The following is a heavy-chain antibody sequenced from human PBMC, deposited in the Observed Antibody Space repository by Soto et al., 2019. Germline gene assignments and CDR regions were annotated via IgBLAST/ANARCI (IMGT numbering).Heavy chain of an antibody. CDR2: ISFDGSNK. CDR1: GFTFSSYA. Sequence: PGGSLRLSWAASGFTFSSYAMKWVRQAPGKGLEWVAVISFDGSNKYYADSVKGRFTISRDNSKNTLYLQMNSLRAEDTAVYYCARDLPAAGTTYGMDVWGQGTTVTVS. V-gene: IGHV3-30-3*01. J-gene: IGHJ6*02. CDR3: ARDLPAAGTTYGMDV. D-gene: IGHD6-13*01.